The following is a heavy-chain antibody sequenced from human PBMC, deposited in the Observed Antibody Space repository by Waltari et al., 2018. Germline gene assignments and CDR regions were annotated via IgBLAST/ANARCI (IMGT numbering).Heavy chain of an antibody. V-gene: IGHV4-38-2*01. CDR2: IYHSGST. CDR3: ARRAGSGYYYFDY. J-gene: IGHJ4*02. Sequence: QVQLQESGPGLVKPSETLSLTCAVSGYPISSGYYCGWLRQPPGKGLEWIGSIYHSGSTYYNPSLKSRVTISVDTSKNQFSLKLSSVTAADTAVYYCARRAGSGYYYFDYWGQGTLVTVSS. CDR1: GYPISSGYY. D-gene: IGHD3-3*01.